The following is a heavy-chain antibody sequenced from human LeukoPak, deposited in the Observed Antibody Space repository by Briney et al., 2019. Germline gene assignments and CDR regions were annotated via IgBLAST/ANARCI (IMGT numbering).Heavy chain of an antibody. D-gene: IGHD2-8*01. CDR3: ARESVDVLSHHFDY. Sequence: GGSLRLSCVGSGSTFNGHWLTWVRQVPGRGLEWVASIKEDGRQAYYMDSVKDRFTISRDNSKKSLYLQMNSLRFEDTAVYYCARESVDVLSHHFDYWGQGTLVTVSS. CDR1: GSTFNGHW. V-gene: IGHV3-7*01. J-gene: IGHJ4*02. CDR2: IKEDGRQA.